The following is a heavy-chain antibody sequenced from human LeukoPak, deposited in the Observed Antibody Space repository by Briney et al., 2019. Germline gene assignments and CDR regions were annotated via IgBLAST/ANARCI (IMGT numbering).Heavy chain of an antibody. CDR1: GGSFSGYY. V-gene: IGHV4-34*01. J-gene: IGHJ5*02. CDR3: ARMARIAARFPKPKLDP. Sequence: PSETLSLTCAVYGGSFSGYYWSWIRQPPGKGLEWIGEINHSGSTNYNPSLKSRVTISVDTSKNQFSLKLSSVTAADTAVYYCARMARIAARFPKPKLDPWGQGTLVTVSS. CDR2: INHSGST. D-gene: IGHD6-6*01.